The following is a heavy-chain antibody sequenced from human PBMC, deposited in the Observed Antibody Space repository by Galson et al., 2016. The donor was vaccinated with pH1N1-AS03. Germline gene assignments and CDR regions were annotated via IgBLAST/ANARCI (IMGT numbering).Heavy chain of an antibody. V-gene: IGHV3-23*01. J-gene: IGHJ6*02. CDR1: GFTLSSNA. D-gene: IGHD3-22*01. CDR2: ISASGGST. Sequence: SLRLSCAASGFTLSSNAMTWVRQAPGKGLVWVSTISASGGSTFYADSVAGRFTISRDNFKNTLSLQMNSLRVDDTALYYCVKDMRGVANSDYGMDVWGQGTTVSVSS. CDR3: VKDMRGVANSDYGMDV.